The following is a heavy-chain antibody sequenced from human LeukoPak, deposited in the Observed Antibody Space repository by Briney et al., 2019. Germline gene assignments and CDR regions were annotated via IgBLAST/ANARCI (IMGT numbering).Heavy chain of an antibody. Sequence: GGSLRLSCAASGFTVSSNYMSWVRQAPGKGLEWVSVIYSGGSTYYADSVKGRFTISRDNSKNTLYLQMNSLRAEDTVVYYCARAPGIAAAGAFDYWGQGTLVTVSS. CDR1: GFTVSSNY. CDR2: IYSGGST. D-gene: IGHD6-13*01. CDR3: ARAPGIAAAGAFDY. V-gene: IGHV3-66*01. J-gene: IGHJ4*02.